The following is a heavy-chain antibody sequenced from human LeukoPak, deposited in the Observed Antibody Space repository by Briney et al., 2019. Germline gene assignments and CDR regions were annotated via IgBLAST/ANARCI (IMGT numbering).Heavy chain of an antibody. Sequence: PGGSLRLSCAASRFTFSSYAMSWVRQAPGKGLEWVSAISGSGGSTYYADSVKGRFTISRDNSKNTLYLQINSLRAEDTAVYYCAKLARDCSSTSCYISYWGQGTLVTVS. V-gene: IGHV3-23*01. D-gene: IGHD2-2*02. CDR2: ISGSGGST. J-gene: IGHJ4*02. CDR3: AKLARDCSSTSCYISY. CDR1: RFTFSSYA.